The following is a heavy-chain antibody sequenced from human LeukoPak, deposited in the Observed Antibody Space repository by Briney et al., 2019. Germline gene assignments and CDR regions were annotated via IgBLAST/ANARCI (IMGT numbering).Heavy chain of an antibody. V-gene: IGHV3-21*01. Sequence: ETLSLTCTVSGGSISSSSYYWGWIRQPPGKGLEWVSSISSSSSYIYYADSVKGRFTISRDNAKNSLYLQMNSLRAEDTAVYYCARGVGRVVVVNVNAFDIWGQGTMATVSS. D-gene: IGHD3-22*01. CDR3: ARGVGRVVVVNVNAFDI. CDR1: GGSISSSS. J-gene: IGHJ3*02. CDR2: ISSSSSYI.